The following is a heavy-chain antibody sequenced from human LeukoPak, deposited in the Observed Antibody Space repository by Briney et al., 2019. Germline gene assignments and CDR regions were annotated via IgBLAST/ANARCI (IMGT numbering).Heavy chain of an antibody. J-gene: IGHJ4*02. CDR1: GFTFSSYS. V-gene: IGHV3-23*01. Sequence: TGGSLRLSCAASGFTFSSYSMNWVRQAPGKGLEWVSAISGSGGSTYYADSVKGRFTISRDNSKNTLYLQMNSLRAEDTAVYYCAKVGARHRNISRYYFDYWGQGTLVTVSS. D-gene: IGHD6-6*01. CDR3: AKVGARHRNISRYYFDY. CDR2: ISGSGGST.